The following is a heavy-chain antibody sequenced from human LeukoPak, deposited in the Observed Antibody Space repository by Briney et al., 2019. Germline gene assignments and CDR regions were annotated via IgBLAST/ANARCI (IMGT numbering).Heavy chain of an antibody. CDR3: ARAGGAAMVSSYYYYYYMDV. D-gene: IGHD5-18*01. Sequence: PSETLSLTCAVYGGSFSGYYWSWIRQPPGKGLEWIGEINHSGSTYYNPSLKSRVTISVDTSKNQFSLKLSSVTAADTAVYYCARAGGAAMVSSYYYYYYMDVWGKGTTVTVSS. CDR1: GGSFSGYY. J-gene: IGHJ6*03. V-gene: IGHV4-34*01. CDR2: INHSGST.